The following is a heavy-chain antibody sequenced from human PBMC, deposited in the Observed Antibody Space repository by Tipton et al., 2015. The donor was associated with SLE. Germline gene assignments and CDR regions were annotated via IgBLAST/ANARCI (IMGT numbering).Heavy chain of an antibody. CDR2: ISGRSEYT. CDR3: ARPLTTLTTLHEY. Sequence: GSLRLSCAASGFTFTTYAMSWVRQAPGKGLEWVSSISGRSEYTYYADSVKGRFTISRDNSRSTLYLQMNSLRVDDTAVYYCARPLTTLTTLHEYWGQGTLVSVSS. V-gene: IGHV3-23*01. D-gene: IGHD1-1*01. J-gene: IGHJ4*02. CDR1: GFTFTTYA.